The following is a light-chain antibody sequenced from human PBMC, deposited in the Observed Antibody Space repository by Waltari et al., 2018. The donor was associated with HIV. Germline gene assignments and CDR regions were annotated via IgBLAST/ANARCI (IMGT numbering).Light chain of an antibody. CDR2: DAS. CDR3: QQRSNWPLLT. Sequence: DIVLTQSPATLSLSPGERATLSCRASQSVSSYLAWYQQKPGQAPRLLIYDASNRATGIPARFSGSGSGTDFTLTISSLEPEDFAVYYCQQRSNWPLLTFGGGTKVGIK. J-gene: IGKJ4*01. V-gene: IGKV3-11*01. CDR1: QSVSSY.